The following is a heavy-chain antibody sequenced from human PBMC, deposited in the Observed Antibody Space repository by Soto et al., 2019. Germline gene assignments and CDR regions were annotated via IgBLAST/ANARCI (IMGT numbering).Heavy chain of an antibody. CDR2: IWYDGSNK. D-gene: IGHD6-19*01. V-gene: IGHV3-33*01. CDR1: GFTFSSYG. J-gene: IGHJ6*02. CDR3: ARDTRYSSGMDV. Sequence: PGGSLRLSCAASGFTFSSYGMHWVRQAPGKGLEWVAVIWYDGSNKYYADSVKGRFTISRDNSKNTLYLQMSSLRAEDTAVYYCARDTRYSSGMDVWGQGTTVTVSS.